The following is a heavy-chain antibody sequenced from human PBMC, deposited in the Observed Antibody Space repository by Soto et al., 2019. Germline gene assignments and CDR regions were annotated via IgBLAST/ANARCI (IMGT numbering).Heavy chain of an antibody. V-gene: IGHV4-59*01. J-gene: IGHJ6*03. D-gene: IGHD2-15*01. Sequence: QVQLQESGPGLVKPSETLSLTCTVSGGSISSYYWSWIRQPPGKGLEWIGYIYYSGSTNYNPSLMSRVTISVDRSKNQFSLKLSSVTAADTAVYYCARSYRRYCSGGSCYSYYYYYMDVWGKGTTVTVSS. CDR2: IYYSGST. CDR1: GGSISSYY. CDR3: ARSYRRYCSGGSCYSYYYYYMDV.